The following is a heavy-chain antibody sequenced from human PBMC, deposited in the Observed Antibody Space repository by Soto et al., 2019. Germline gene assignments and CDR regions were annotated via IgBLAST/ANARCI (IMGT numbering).Heavy chain of an antibody. V-gene: IGHV3-21*01. Sequence: EVQLVESGGGLVKPGGSLRLSCAASGFTFSTYSMNWVRQAPGKGLEWVSSISSSSGYIYYADSVKGRFTISRDDAKNSLSLQMNSLRAEDTAVYYCARGLDQPPVGLYFDTWGQGTLVTVSS. J-gene: IGHJ4*02. CDR1: GFTFSTYS. CDR2: ISSSSGYI. CDR3: ARGLDQPPVGLYFDT. D-gene: IGHD2-2*01.